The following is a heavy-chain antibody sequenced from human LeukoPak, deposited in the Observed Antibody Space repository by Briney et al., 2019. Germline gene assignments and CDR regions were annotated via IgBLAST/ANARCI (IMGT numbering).Heavy chain of an antibody. CDR3: ARDARLLELGEDYYYMDV. D-gene: IGHD1-7*01. CDR2: ISGSGGST. CDR1: GFTFSSYA. J-gene: IGHJ6*03. Sequence: GGSLRLSCAASGFTFSSYAMSWVRQAPGKGLEWVSAISGSGGSTYYADSVKGRFTISRDNAKNSLYLQMNSLRAEDTAVYYCARDARLLELGEDYYYMDVWGKGTTVTVSS. V-gene: IGHV3-23*01.